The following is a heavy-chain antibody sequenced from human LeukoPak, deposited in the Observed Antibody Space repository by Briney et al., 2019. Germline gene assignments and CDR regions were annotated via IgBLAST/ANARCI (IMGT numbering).Heavy chain of an antibody. D-gene: IGHD3-22*01. J-gene: IGHJ6*03. Sequence: SETLSLTCTVSAGSISSYYWSWIRQPPGKGPEGNGHLYYSGSTNYNPSLKSRVTISVDTSKNQLSLKLSSVTAADTAVYYCARGTEDSSGYYYYCSYMDVWGKGTTVTVSS. CDR2: LYYSGST. CDR3: ARGTEDSSGYYYYCSYMDV. V-gene: IGHV4-59*01. CDR1: AGSISSYY.